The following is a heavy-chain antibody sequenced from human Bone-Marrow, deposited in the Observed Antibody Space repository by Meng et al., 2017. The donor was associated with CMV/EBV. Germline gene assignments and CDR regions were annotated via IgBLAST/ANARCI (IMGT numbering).Heavy chain of an antibody. D-gene: IGHD5-18*01. CDR2: ISYDGSNK. V-gene: IGHV3-30-3*01. CDR3: ANRRGYGHYFDY. J-gene: IGHJ4*02. CDR1: GFTFSSYA. Sequence: GGSLRLSCAASGFTFSSYAMHWVRQAPGKGLEWVAVISYDGSNKYYADSVKGRFTISRDNSKNTLYLQMNSLRAEDTAVYYCANRRGYGHYFDYWGQGTLVTVSS.